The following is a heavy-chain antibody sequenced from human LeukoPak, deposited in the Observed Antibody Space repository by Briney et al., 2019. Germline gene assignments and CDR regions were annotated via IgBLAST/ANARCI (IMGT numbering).Heavy chain of an antibody. Sequence: SETLSLTCNVSGSSISNGFFWAWIRQSPGKGLEWIGSIQNGGDSYYNPSLKSRVTISVDTSKNQFSLKLSSVTAADTAVYYCARINANSGYDPTGDYWGQGTLVTVSS. CDR1: GSSISNGFF. D-gene: IGHD5-12*01. CDR3: ARINANSGYDPTGDY. V-gene: IGHV4-38-2*02. CDR2: IQNGGDS. J-gene: IGHJ4*02.